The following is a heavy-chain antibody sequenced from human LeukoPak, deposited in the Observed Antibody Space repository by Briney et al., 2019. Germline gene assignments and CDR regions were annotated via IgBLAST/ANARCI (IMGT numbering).Heavy chain of an antibody. Sequence: SETLSLTCAVYGGSFSGYYWSWIRQPPGKGLEWIGEINHSGSTNYNPSLKSRVTISVDTSKNQFSLKLSSVTAADTAVHYCARGLGVDYWGQGTLVTVSS. J-gene: IGHJ4*02. V-gene: IGHV4-34*01. D-gene: IGHD2-15*01. CDR3: ARGLGVDY. CDR1: GGSFSGYY. CDR2: INHSGST.